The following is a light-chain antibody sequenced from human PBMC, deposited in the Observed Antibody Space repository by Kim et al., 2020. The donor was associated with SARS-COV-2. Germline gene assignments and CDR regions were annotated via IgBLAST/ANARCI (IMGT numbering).Light chain of an antibody. CDR3: CSYAGSFTVV. J-gene: IGLJ2*01. CDR1: STDVGGYNY. V-gene: IGLV2-11*01. CDR2: DVS. Sequence: GQSVTISCTGTSTDVGGYNYVSLYQQHPGKAPKLMIYDVSKWPSGVPDRFSGSKSGNTASLTISGLQAEDEADYYCCSYAGSFTVVFGGGTQLTVL.